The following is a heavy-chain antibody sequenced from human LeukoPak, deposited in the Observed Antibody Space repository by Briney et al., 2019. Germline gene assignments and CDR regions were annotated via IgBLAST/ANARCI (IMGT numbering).Heavy chain of an antibody. Sequence: GGSLRLSCAASDFTVSNNYMSWVRQAPGKGLEWVSVLYSGGATYYADSVKGRFTISRDNSKNTLYLQMNSLRAEDTAVYYCAKGLYSSSPGWFDPWGQGALVTVSS. V-gene: IGHV3-53*01. D-gene: IGHD6-6*01. CDR1: DFTVSNNY. J-gene: IGHJ5*02. CDR2: LYSGGAT. CDR3: AKGLYSSSPGWFDP.